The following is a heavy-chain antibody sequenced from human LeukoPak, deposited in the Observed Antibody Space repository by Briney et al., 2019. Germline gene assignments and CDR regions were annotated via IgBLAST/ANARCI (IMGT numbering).Heavy chain of an antibody. CDR1: GFTFSSYD. CDR2: ICYGGSNI. V-gene: IGHV3-30-3*01. D-gene: IGHD2-2*01. CDR3: ATGVVPAARFYYYYYGMDV. Sequence: PGGSLRLSCAASGFTFSSYDMHWVRQAPGKGLEWVAVICYGGSNIYYADSVKGRFTISRDNSKNTLYLQMNSLRAEDTAVYYCATGVVPAARFYYYYYGMDVWGQGTTVTVSS. J-gene: IGHJ6*02.